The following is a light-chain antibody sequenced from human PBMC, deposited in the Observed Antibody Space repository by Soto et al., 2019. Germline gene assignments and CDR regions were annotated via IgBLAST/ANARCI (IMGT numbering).Light chain of an antibody. CDR1: SSNIGSRT. J-gene: IGLJ3*02. CDR2: SNN. CDR3: SSYTSSTTQV. Sequence: QSVLTQPPSASGSPGQRVTISCSGSSSNIGSRTVTWYQQLPGTAPKLLMFSNNQRPSGVPDRFSGSKSGTSASLAISGLQSGDEADYYCSSYTSSTTQVFGGGTKLTVL. V-gene: IGLV1-44*01.